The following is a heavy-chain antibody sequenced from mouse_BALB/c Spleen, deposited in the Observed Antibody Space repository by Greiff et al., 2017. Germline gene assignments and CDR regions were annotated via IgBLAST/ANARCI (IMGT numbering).Heavy chain of an antibody. Sequence: EVKLQESGPGLVKPSQSLSLTCTVTGYSITSDYAWNLIRQFPGNKLEWMGYISYSGSTSYNPSLKSRISITRDTSKNQFFLQLNSVTTEDTATYYCARWGYYRYDSYYYAMDYWGQGTSVTVSS. J-gene: IGHJ4*01. CDR1: GYSITSDYA. CDR3: ARWGYYRYDSYYYAMDY. CDR2: ISYSGST. V-gene: IGHV3-2*02. D-gene: IGHD2-14*01.